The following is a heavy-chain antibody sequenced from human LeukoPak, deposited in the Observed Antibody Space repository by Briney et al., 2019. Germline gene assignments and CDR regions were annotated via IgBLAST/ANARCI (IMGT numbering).Heavy chain of an antibody. CDR3: AKDGCSGGSCYLGYYYYYMDV. D-gene: IGHD2-15*01. CDR1: GFTFSSYE. Sequence: EGSLRLSCAASGFTFSSYEMNWVRQAPGKGLEWVSAISGSGGSTYYADSVKGRFTISRDNSKNTLYLQMNSLRAEDTAVYYCAKDGCSGGSCYLGYYYYYMDVWGKGTTVTISS. V-gene: IGHV3-23*01. CDR2: ISGSGGST. J-gene: IGHJ6*03.